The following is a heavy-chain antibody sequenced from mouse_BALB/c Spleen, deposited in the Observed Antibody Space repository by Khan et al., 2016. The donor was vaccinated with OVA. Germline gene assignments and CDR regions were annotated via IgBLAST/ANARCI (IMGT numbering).Heavy chain of an antibody. V-gene: IGHV9-2-1*01. J-gene: IGHJ4*01. D-gene: IGHD2-13*01. CDR1: GYSFTDYS. Sequence: QIQLVQSGPELKKPGETVKISCKASGYSFTDYSMHWVKQAPGKGLKWMGWINTENGEPTYADDSKGRFAFTLENSVSTAYLQINNLKNEDTATYYCATCDRYYAVDYWGQGTTVTVSS. CDR3: ATCDRYYAVDY. CDR2: INTENGEP.